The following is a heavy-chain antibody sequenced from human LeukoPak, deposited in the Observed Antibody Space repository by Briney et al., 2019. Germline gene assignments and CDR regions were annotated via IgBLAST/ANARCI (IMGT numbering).Heavy chain of an antibody. CDR1: GYTFTGYY. D-gene: IGHD3-10*01. J-gene: IGHJ6*03. CDR2: MNPNSGST. CDR3: ARVPSYPMVRGVIKRYYYMDV. Sequence: ASVKVSCKASGYTFTGYYMHWVRQPTGQGLEWMGWMNPNSGSTGYAQKFKGRVTMTRNTSISTAYMELSSLRSEDTAVYYWARVPSYPMVRGVIKRYYYMDVWGKGTTVTISS. V-gene: IGHV1-8*02.